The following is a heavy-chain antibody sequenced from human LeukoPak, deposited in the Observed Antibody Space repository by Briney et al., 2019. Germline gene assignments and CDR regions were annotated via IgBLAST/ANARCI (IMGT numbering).Heavy chain of an antibody. CDR3: VRRTTGEYYFDY. J-gene: IGHJ4*02. D-gene: IGHD7-27*01. Sequence: GESLKISCKASGYSFTTYWIGWVRQMPGKGLEWMGIIYPGDSDIRYSPSFQGQVNISADKSISTAYLQWSSLKASDTAMYYCVRRTTGEYYFDYWGQGTLVTVSS. CDR1: GYSFTTYW. V-gene: IGHV5-51*01. CDR2: IYPGDSDI.